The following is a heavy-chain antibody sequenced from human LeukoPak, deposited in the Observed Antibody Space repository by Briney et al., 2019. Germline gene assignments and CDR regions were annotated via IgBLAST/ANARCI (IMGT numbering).Heavy chain of an antibody. D-gene: IGHD5-24*01. J-gene: IGHJ4*02. CDR1: GFTFSNYS. V-gene: IGHV3-21*01. CDR2: ISSSSSYI. CDR3: AREGVATSPFDY. Sequence: PGGSLRLSCAASGFTFSNYSMNWVRQAPGKGLEWVSSISSSSSYIYYADSVKGRFTISRDNAKNSLYLQMNSLRAEDTAVYYCAREGVATSPFDYWGQGTLVTVSS.